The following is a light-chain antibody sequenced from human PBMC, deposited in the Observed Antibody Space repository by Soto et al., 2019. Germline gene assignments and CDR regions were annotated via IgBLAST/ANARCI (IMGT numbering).Light chain of an antibody. V-gene: IGLV1-40*01. J-gene: IGLJ2*01. CDR2: ANN. Sequence: QSVLTQPPSVSGAPGQRVTISCTGSSSNIGAGYDVHWYQQLPGTAPKLLIYANNNRPPGVPDRFSGSKSGTSASLAITGLQAEDEADYYCQSYDSSLSSWVFGGGTKVTVL. CDR1: SSNIGAGYD. CDR3: QSYDSSLSSWV.